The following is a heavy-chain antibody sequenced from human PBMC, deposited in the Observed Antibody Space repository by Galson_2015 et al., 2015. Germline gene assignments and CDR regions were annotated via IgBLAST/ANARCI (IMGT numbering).Heavy chain of an antibody. CDR3: ATVTKPLRYFDS. V-gene: IGHV3-53*01. Sequence: SLRLSCAASGFTVSTNYMTWVRQAPGKGLEWLSIIYSGGSTYYADSVKGRFAISRDNSKNTFDLQMNSLRAEDTAVYYCATVTKPLRYFDSWGQGTLVTVSS. D-gene: IGHD3-9*01. J-gene: IGHJ4*02. CDR1: GFTVSTNY. CDR2: IYSGGST.